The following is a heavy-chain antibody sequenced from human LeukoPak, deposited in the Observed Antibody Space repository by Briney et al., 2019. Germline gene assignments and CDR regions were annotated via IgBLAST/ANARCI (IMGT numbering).Heavy chain of an antibody. V-gene: IGHV3-30*18. Sequence: GRSLRLSCVASGFTFSTYGMHWVRQAPGKGLEWVAVISYDGSKKYYADSVKGRVTISRDNSKKMVYLQMNSLRVEDTASYYCGKGGKAAWFDPWGQGTLVTVSS. J-gene: IGHJ5*02. CDR3: GKGGKAAWFDP. D-gene: IGHD1-1*01. CDR1: GFTFSTYG. CDR2: ISYDGSKK.